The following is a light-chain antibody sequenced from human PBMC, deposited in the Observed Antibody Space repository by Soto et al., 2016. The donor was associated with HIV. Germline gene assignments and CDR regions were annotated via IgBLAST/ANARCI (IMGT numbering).Light chain of an antibody. Sequence: DFQMTQSPSILSASVGDRVTITCRPSQSISSWLAWYQQKSGRAPKLIIYKASNLQTGVPKRFAGSGSGTEFTLTISSLQPDDFATYYCQQYNSSPWTFGQGTKVEVK. V-gene: IGKV1-5*03. CDR1: QSISSW. CDR2: KAS. J-gene: IGKJ1*01. CDR3: QQYNSSPWT.